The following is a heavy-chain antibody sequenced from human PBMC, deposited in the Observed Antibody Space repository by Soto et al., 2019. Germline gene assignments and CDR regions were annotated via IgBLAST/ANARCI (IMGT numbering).Heavy chain of an antibody. J-gene: IGHJ5*02. CDR1: GFTFSSYS. D-gene: IGHD2-2*01. CDR3: ARGPVDIVVVPAGNWFDP. CDR2: ISSSSSTI. V-gene: IGHV3-48*02. Sequence: SLRLSCAASGFTFSSYSMNWVRQAPGKGLEWVSYISSSSSTIYYADSVKGRFTISRDNAKNSLYLQMNSLRDEDTAVYYCARGPVDIVVVPAGNWFDPWGQGTLVTVSS.